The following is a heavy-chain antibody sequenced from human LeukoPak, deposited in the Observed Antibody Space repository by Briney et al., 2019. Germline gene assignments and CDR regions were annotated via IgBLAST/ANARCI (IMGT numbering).Heavy chain of an antibody. CDR1: GYTFTGYY. V-gene: IGHV1-2*02. D-gene: IGHD6-13*01. Sequence: ASVKVSCKASGYTFTGYYMHWVRQAPGQGLEWMGWINPNSGGTNYAQKFQGRVTMTRDTSISTAYMELSRLRSEDTAVYYCATGPSYNSSKYVIDYWGQGTLVTVSS. CDR3: ATGPSYNSSKYVIDY. CDR2: INPNSGGT. J-gene: IGHJ4*02.